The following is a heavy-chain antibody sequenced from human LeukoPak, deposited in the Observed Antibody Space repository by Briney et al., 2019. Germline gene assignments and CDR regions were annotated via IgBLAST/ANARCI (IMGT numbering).Heavy chain of an antibody. V-gene: IGHV1-69*13. CDR2: IIPIFGTA. Sequence: SVKVSCNASGGTFSSYAISWVRQAPGQGLEWMGGIIPIFGTANYAQKFQGRVTITADESTSTAYMELSSLRSEDTAVYYCARNSISLLDGGFDYWGQGTLVTVSS. D-gene: IGHD4-23*01. CDR3: ARNSISLLDGGFDY. J-gene: IGHJ4*02. CDR1: GGTFSSYA.